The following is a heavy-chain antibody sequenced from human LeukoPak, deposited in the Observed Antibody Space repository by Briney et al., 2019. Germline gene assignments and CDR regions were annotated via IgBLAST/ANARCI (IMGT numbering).Heavy chain of an antibody. CDR2: ISSSGSTI. CDR3: ARAGSGYVLLRLGELSFNY. V-gene: IGHV3-48*03. Sequence: PGGSLRLSCAASGFTFSSYEMNWVRQAPGKGLEWVSYISSSGSTIYYADSVKGRFTISRDNAKNSLYLQMNSLRAEDTAVYYCARAGSGYVLLRLGELSFNYWGQGTLVTVSS. D-gene: IGHD3-16*02. J-gene: IGHJ4*02. CDR1: GFTFSSYE.